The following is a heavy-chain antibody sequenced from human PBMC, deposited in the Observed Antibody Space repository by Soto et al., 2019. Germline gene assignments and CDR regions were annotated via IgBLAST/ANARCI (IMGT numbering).Heavy chain of an antibody. CDR3: ARDPDTSSKIDY. CDR1: GFTFSKHY. D-gene: IGHD2-2*01. Sequence: QVQLVESGGGLVKPGESLRLSCAASGFTFSKHYMSWVRRAPGKGLEWVSYISSSGGALYYADSVKGRFTISRDNAKNSLYLLMNSLRVEDTAVYYCARDPDTSSKIDYWGQGTLVTVSS. V-gene: IGHV3-11*01. CDR2: ISSSGGAL. J-gene: IGHJ4*02.